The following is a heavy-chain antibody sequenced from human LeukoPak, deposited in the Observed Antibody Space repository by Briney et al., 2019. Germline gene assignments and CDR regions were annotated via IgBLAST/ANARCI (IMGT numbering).Heavy chain of an antibody. CDR1: RFTFSSYA. J-gene: IGHJ4*02. V-gene: IGHV3-23*01. Sequence: GGSLRLSCAASRFTFSSYAMSWVRQAPGKGLEWVSAISGSGGSTYYADSVKGRFTISRDNSKNTLYLQMNSLRAEDTAVYYCADYGSGSYDYWGQGTLATVSS. D-gene: IGHD3-10*01. CDR2: ISGSGGST. CDR3: ADYGSGSYDY.